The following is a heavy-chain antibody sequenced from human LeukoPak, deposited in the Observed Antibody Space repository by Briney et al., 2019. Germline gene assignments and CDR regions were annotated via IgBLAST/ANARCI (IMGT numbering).Heavy chain of an antibody. Sequence: GALRLSCAASGFTFSSYWMSWVRQAPGKGLEWVANIKQDGSEKYYVDSVKGRFTISRDNAKNSLYLQMNSLRAEDTAVYYCARVRRYCSSTSCSGYWFDPWGQGTLVTVSS. J-gene: IGHJ5*02. CDR2: IKQDGSEK. CDR3: ARVRRYCSSTSCSGYWFDP. CDR1: GFTFSSYW. D-gene: IGHD2-2*01. V-gene: IGHV3-7*01.